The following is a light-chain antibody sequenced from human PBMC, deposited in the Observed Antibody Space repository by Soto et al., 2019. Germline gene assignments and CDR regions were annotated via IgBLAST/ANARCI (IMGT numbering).Light chain of an antibody. V-gene: IGKV3-20*01. CDR3: QQYVSSPLP. Sequence: EIVLTQSPGSVSLSPGERVTLSCRASQTVSSSHLAWYQQKPGQAPRLLIYATSSRATGIPDRFSGSGSDTDFTLTISRLEPEDFAVYFCQQYVSSPLPFGEGTKVEIK. J-gene: IGKJ4*01. CDR1: QTVSSSH. CDR2: ATS.